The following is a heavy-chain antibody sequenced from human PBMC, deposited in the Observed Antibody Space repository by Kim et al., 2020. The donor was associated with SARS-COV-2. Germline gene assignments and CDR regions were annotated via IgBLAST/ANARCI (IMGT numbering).Heavy chain of an antibody. D-gene: IGHD2-15*01. J-gene: IGHJ4*02. CDR1: EFTFSSYA. CDR2: ISGSGGST. CDR3: EKDTSCGGDACYSSFDY. Sequence: GGSLRLSCAASEFTFSSYAMSWVRQAPGKGLEWVSIISGSGGSTFYAYSVKGRFTISRDNSKNTLYLQMNSLRAEDTAVYYCEKDTSCGGDACYSSFDYWGRGTLVTVSS. V-gene: IGHV3-23*01.